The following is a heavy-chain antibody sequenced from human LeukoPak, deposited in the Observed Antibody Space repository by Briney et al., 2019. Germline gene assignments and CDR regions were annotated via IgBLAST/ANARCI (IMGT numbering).Heavy chain of an antibody. D-gene: IGHD1-14*01. CDR2: ISSSGSTI. J-gene: IGHJ5*02. Sequence: PGGSLRLSCAASGFTFSDYYMSWIRQAPGKGVEWVSYISSSGSTIYYADCVKGRFTISRDNAKNSLYLQMNSLRAEDTAVYYCARDRETGWFDPWGQGTLVTVSS. CDR1: GFTFSDYY. V-gene: IGHV3-11*01. CDR3: ARDRETGWFDP.